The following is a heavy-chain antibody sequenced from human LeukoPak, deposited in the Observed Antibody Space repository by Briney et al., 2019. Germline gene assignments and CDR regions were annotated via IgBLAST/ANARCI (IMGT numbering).Heavy chain of an antibody. J-gene: IGHJ5*02. Sequence: GSLRLSCAASGFSFNDHAMSWVRQAPGKGLEWIGEINHSGSTNYNPSLKSRVTISVDTSKNQFSLKLSSVTAADTAVYYCARGTRDIVVVPAAPLGFDPWGQGTLVTVSS. CDR1: GFSFNDHA. CDR3: ARGTRDIVVVPAAPLGFDP. CDR2: INHSGST. D-gene: IGHD2-2*01. V-gene: IGHV4-34*01.